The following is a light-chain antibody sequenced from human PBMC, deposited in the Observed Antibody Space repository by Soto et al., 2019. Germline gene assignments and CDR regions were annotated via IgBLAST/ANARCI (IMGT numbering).Light chain of an antibody. J-gene: IGKJ3*01. CDR1: QSVSGS. CDR3: HQRNNWPPLFT. Sequence: EIVLTQSPATLSLSPGERATLSCSASQSVSGSLVWYQQKPGQAPRLLIYDASNRATGIPARFTGGGSGTDFTITISRLEPEDFAVYYCHQRNNWPPLFTFGPGTKVDV. CDR2: DAS. V-gene: IGKV3-11*01.